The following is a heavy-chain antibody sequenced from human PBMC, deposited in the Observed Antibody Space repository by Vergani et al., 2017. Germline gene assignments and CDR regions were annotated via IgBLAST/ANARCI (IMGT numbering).Heavy chain of an antibody. CDR3: AKWGGTDYYDSSGYYTPPRAVRDYYYMDV. CDR1: GFTFSSYA. D-gene: IGHD3-22*01. Sequence: EVQLLESGGGLVQPGGSLRLSCAASGFTFSSYAMSWVRQAPGKGLEWVSAISGSGGSTYYADSVKGRFTITRDNSKNTLYLQMNSLRAEDTAVYYCAKWGGTDYYDSSGYYTPPRAVRDYYYMDVWGKGTTVTVSS. CDR2: ISGSGGST. J-gene: IGHJ6*03. V-gene: IGHV3-23*01.